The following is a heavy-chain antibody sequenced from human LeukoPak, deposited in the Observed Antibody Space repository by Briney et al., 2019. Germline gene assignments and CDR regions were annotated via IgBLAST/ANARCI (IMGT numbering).Heavy chain of an antibody. J-gene: IGHJ4*02. V-gene: IGHV3-23*01. CDR1: GFTFSSYV. D-gene: IGHD2-15*01. CDR2: ISGGGGST. Sequence: GGSLRLSCAASGFTFSSYVMNWVRQAPGKGLEWVSVISGGGGSTYYADSVKGRFTISRDNAKNTLYLQMNSLRAEDTAVYYCARDGLQGYCSGGSCYVPGDYWGQGTLVTVSS. CDR3: ARDGLQGYCSGGSCYVPGDY.